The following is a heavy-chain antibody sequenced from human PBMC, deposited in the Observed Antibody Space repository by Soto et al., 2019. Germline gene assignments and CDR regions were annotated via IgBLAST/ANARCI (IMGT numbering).Heavy chain of an antibody. V-gene: IGHV4-30-2*01. Sequence: SATLSLTCAVSGDSISSGGYSWSWIRQPPGKGLEGIGYIYHSGTSFYNPSLKSRVTISVDGSKNQFSLKANSVTAADTAVYYCARGRLVPAVNFDYWGLGTLVT. J-gene: IGHJ4*02. D-gene: IGHD2-2*01. CDR3: ARGRLVPAVNFDY. CDR2: IYHSGTS. CDR1: GDSISSGGYS.